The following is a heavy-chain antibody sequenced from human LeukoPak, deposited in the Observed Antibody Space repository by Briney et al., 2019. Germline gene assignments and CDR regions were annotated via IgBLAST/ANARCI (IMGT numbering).Heavy chain of an antibody. CDR2: TYYRSKWYN. CDR1: GDIVSSNSAA. CDR3: ARDEWLVRGGCFDY. Sequence: PSQTLTLTCALSGDIVSSNSAAWHWIRQSPSRGLEWLVRTYYRSKWYNDYAVSVKSRITINPDTSKNQFSLQLNSVTPEDTAVYYCARDEWLVRGGCFDYWGQGTLVTVSS. D-gene: IGHD6-19*01. J-gene: IGHJ4*02. V-gene: IGHV6-1*01.